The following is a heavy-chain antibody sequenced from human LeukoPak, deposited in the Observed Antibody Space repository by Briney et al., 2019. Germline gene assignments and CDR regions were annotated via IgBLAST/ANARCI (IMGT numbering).Heavy chain of an antibody. Sequence: SETLSLTCTVSGGSISSYYWSWIRQPPGKGLEWIGYIYYSGSTNYNPSLKSRVTISVDTSKNQFSLKLRSVTAADTAVYYCARGGLAIHFDYWGQGTLVTVSS. D-gene: IGHD3/OR15-3a*01. V-gene: IGHV4-59*01. CDR1: GGSISSYY. J-gene: IGHJ4*02. CDR2: IYYSGST. CDR3: ARGGLAIHFDY.